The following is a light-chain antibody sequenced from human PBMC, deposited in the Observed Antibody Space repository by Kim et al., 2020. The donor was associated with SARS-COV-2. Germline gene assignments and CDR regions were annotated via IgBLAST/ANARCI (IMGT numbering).Light chain of an antibody. Sequence: ATINCKSSRSLLSSSNNKNYMGWYQQKPGQSPKLLISWASIRESGVPDRFTGSGSGTDFTLTIRSLQAEDVAVYYCKQYYSSPLTFGQGTRLEIK. CDR1: RSLLSSSNNKNY. CDR2: WAS. V-gene: IGKV4-1*01. J-gene: IGKJ5*01. CDR3: KQYYSSPLT.